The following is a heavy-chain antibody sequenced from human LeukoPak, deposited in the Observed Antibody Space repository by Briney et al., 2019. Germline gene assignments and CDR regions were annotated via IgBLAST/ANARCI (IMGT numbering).Heavy chain of an antibody. CDR1: GFTFSSYG. J-gene: IGHJ4*02. V-gene: IGHV3-30*18. D-gene: IGHD1-20*01. CDR3: AKEGYNWSLDS. Sequence: GTSLRLSCAASGFTFSSYGMHWVRQAPGKGLEWVTLISYDGGNKYYADSVKGRFTISRDNSKNTLYLQMNSLRAEDTTVYYCAKEGYNWSLDSWGQGTLVTVSS. CDR2: ISYDGGNK.